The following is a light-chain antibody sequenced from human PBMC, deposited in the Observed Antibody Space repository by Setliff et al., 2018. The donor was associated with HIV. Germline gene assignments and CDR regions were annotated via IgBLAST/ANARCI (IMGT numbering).Light chain of an antibody. J-gene: IGLJ2*01. V-gene: IGLV2-14*03. CDR2: DVS. CDR3: SSYTSSTTVI. Sequence: QSALTQPASVSGSPGQSIAISCTGTNSDVATYNFVSWYQQHPGKAPKVLIFDVSSRPSGVSDRFSGSKSGNTASLTISGLQAEDEADYYCSSYTSSTTVIFGGGTKVTVL. CDR1: NSDVATYNF.